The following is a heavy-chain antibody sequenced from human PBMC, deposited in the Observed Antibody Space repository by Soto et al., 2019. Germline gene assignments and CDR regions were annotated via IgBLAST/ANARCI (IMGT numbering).Heavy chain of an antibody. D-gene: IGHD4-17*01. CDR1: GGTFSSYA. Sequence: QVQLVQSGAEVKKPGSSVKVSCKASGGTFSSYAISWVRQAPGQGLEWMGGIIPIFGTANYAQKFQGRVTIXAXXSTSTAYMELSSLRSEDTAVYYCARYGDYVRDFDYWGQGTLVTVSS. CDR3: ARYGDYVRDFDY. CDR2: IIPIFGTA. V-gene: IGHV1-69*12. J-gene: IGHJ4*02.